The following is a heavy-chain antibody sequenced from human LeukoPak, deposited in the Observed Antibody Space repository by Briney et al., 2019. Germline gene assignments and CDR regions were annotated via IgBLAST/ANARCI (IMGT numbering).Heavy chain of an antibody. V-gene: IGHV1-18*01. Sequence: ASVKDSCKASGYTLSDYGISWVRQARGQGLEWMGWVNFYNGNTKYAEKFQGRLTMTRDTPTSTAYMEVRSLRPDDTAIYYCVRTRRSIVATIVDNSGKGALITVSS. CDR1: GYTLSDYG. CDR3: VRTRRSIVATIVDN. D-gene: IGHD5-12*01. J-gene: IGHJ4*02. CDR2: VNFYNGNT.